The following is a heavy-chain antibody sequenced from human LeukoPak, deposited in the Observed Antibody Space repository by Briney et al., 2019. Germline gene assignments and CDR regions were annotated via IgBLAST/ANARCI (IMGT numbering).Heavy chain of an antibody. D-gene: IGHD3-10*01. CDR2: ISSSSSYI. CDR3: VRDQYDSVSPDY. V-gene: IGHV3-21*01. J-gene: IGHJ4*02. Sequence: PGGSLSLSFAAPGFTSSSYTMNWVRQAPGKGLGWVSSISSSSSYIYYADSVKGRFTISRDNAKNSLYLQMTSLRVEDTTVYYCVRDQYDSVSPDYWGQGTLVTVSS. CDR1: GFTSSSYT.